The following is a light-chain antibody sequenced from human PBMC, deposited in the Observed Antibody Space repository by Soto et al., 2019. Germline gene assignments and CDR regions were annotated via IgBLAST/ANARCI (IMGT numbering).Light chain of an antibody. CDR2: AAS. J-gene: IGKJ5*01. CDR1: QGINSF. CDR3: QQYGSSVT. Sequence: IQLTQSPSSLSASVGDRVTITCRASQGINSFLAWYQQKPGKAPKLLIYAASTLQSGVPSRFSGSGSGTDFTLTISRLEPEDFAVYYCQQYGSSVTFGQGTRLEIK. V-gene: IGKV1-9*01.